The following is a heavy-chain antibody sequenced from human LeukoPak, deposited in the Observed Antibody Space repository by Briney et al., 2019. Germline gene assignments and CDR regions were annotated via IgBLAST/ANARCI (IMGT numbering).Heavy chain of an antibody. V-gene: IGHV4-38-2*02. J-gene: IGHJ4*02. CDR2: IYHSGST. CDR1: DYSISSGYY. Sequence: SETLSLTCTVSDYSISSGYYWGWIRQPPGKGLEWIGSIYHSGSTYYNPSLKSRVTISINTSRNQFSLKLSSVTAADTAVYYCARRNGQDIVATFRRRYYFDYWGQGTLVTVSS. CDR3: ARRNGQDIVATFRRRYYFDY. D-gene: IGHD5-12*01.